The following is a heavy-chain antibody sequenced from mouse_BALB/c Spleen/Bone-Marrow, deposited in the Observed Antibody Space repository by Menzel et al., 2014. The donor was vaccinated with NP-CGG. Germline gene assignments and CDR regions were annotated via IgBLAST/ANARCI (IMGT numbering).Heavy chain of an antibody. CDR2: IHYSGYT. CDR3: TRXTXVVXDFDY. CDR1: GYSITSDYG. Sequence: EVKLQESGPDLVKPSQSLSLTCTVTGYSITSDYGWHWIRQFPGNKLEWMGYIHYSGYTDYNPSLKSRISITRDTSKNQFFLQLNSVTTEDTATYYCTRXTXVVXDFDYLGQGTTLTVSS. J-gene: IGHJ2*01. V-gene: IGHV3-1*02.